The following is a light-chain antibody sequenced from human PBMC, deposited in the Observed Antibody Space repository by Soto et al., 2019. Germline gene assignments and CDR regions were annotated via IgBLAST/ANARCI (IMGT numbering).Light chain of an antibody. CDR2: DTS. J-gene: IGKJ5*01. CDR3: QQYATSPIT. Sequence: PGERATLSCGASQIVQKNFLAWYQQMPGQAPRLLIYDTSTRATGTPERFSGSGSGTDFSLTISTLEPEDFAVYFCQQYATSPITFGQGTRLEIK. V-gene: IGKV3-20*01. CDR1: QIVQKNF.